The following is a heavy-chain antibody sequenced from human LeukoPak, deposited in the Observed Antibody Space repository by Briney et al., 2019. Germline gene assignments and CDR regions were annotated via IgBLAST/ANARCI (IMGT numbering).Heavy chain of an antibody. V-gene: IGHV1-3*01. CDR1: GYTFTSYA. CDR3: ARLKYCTNGVCYAGFDY. J-gene: IGHJ4*02. Sequence: ASVKVSCTASGYTFTSYAMHWVRQAPGQRLEWMGWINAGNGNTKYSQKFQGRVIITRDTSADTAYMELSSLRSEDTAVYYCARLKYCTNGVCYAGFDYWGQGTQVTVSS. CDR2: INAGNGNT. D-gene: IGHD2-8*01.